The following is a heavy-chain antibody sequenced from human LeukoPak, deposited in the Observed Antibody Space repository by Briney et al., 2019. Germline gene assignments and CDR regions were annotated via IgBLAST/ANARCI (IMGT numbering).Heavy chain of an antibody. CDR2: IYYSGST. D-gene: IGHD6-6*01. J-gene: IGHJ6*02. CDR3: RIAARCYDGMDV. V-gene: IGHV4-39*01. CDR1: GGSISSSSYY. Sequence: SETLSLTCTVSGGSISSSSYYWGWIRQPPGKGLEWIGSIYYSGSTYYNPSLKSRVTISVDTSKNQFSLKLSSVTAADTAVYYCRIAARCYDGMDVWGQGTTVTVSS.